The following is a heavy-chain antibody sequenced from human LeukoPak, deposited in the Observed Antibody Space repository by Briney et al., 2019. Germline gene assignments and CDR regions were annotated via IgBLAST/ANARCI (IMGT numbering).Heavy chain of an antibody. D-gene: IGHD3-3*01. J-gene: IGHJ5*02. Sequence: SETLSLTCTVSGGSISSSSYYWGWIRQPPGKGLEWIGSIYYSGSTYYNPSLKSRVTISVDTSKNQFSLKLSSVTAADTAVYYCARRNYDFWSVNWFDPWGQGTLVTVSS. CDR3: ARRNYDFWSVNWFDP. CDR1: GGSISSSSYY. V-gene: IGHV4-39*01. CDR2: IYYSGST.